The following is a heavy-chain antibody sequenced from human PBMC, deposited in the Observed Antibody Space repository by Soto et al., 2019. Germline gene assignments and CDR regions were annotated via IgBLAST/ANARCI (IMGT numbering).Heavy chain of an antibody. CDR2: IKEDGSQK. Sequence: GGSLRLSCAASGFTFSRYWMSWIRQAPGKGLEWVASIKEDGSQKWYVDSVKGRFTISRDNVKNSLYLQMNRLRVEDTAVYYCARGDYYDASGPFSDAFDIWGQGTMVTVSS. CDR3: ARGDYYDASGPFSDAFDI. V-gene: IGHV3-7*04. J-gene: IGHJ3*02. CDR1: GFTFSRYW. D-gene: IGHD3-22*01.